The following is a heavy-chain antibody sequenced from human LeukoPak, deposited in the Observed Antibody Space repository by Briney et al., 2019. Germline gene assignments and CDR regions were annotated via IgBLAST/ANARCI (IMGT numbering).Heavy chain of an antibody. CDR1: GGSISSGGYY. D-gene: IGHD5-24*01. V-gene: IGHV4-31*03. CDR3: ARVADGY. Sequence: PSETLSLTCTVSGGSISSGGYYWNWFRQHPGKGLEWIGYIYYTGSIFYNPSLKSRVTISVDTSKNQVSLKLSSVTAADTAVYYCARVADGYWGQGTLVTVSS. CDR2: IYYTGSI. J-gene: IGHJ4*02.